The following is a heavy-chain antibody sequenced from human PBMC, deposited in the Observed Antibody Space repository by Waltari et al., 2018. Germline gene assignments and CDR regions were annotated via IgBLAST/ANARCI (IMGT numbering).Heavy chain of an antibody. CDR2: IYYSGST. J-gene: IGHJ5*02. CDR1: GGSISSYY. CDR3: ARVVDYDFWSGYYTGLWFDP. Sequence: QVQLQESGPGLVKPSETLSLTCTVSGGSISSYYWSWIRQPPGQGLEWIGYIYYSGSTNYNPSLKSRVTISVDTSKNQFSLKLSSVTAADTAVYYCARVVDYDFWSGYYTGLWFDPWGQGTLVTVSS. D-gene: IGHD3-3*01. V-gene: IGHV4-59*01.